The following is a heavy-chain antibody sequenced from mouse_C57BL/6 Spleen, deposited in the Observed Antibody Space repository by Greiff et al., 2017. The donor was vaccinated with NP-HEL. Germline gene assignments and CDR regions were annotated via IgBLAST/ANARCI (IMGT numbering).Heavy chain of an antibody. CDR2: INPYNGGT. V-gene: IGHV1-19*01. Sequence: EVQLQQSGPVLVKPGASVKMSCKASGYTFTDYYMNWVKQSHGKSLEWIGVINPYNGGTSYNQKFKGKATLTVDKSSSTAYMELNRLTSEDSAVYYCARSNYDCYFDVWGTGTTVTVSA. CDR3: ARSNYDCYFDV. J-gene: IGHJ1*03. D-gene: IGHD2-5*01. CDR1: GYTFTDYY.